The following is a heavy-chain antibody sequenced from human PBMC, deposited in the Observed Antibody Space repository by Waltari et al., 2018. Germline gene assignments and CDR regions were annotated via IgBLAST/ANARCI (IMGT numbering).Heavy chain of an antibody. D-gene: IGHD4-17*01. CDR3: ARVLATVVTPDWFDP. J-gene: IGHJ5*02. CDR2: IYYSGST. CDR1: GGSISSYY. V-gene: IGHV4-59*01. Sequence: QVQLQESGPGLVKPSETLSLTCTVPGGSISSYYWSWIRQPPGKGLEWIGYIYYSGSTNYNPSLKSRVTISVDTSKNQLSLKLSSVTAADTAVYYCARVLATVVTPDWFDPWGQGTLVTVSS.